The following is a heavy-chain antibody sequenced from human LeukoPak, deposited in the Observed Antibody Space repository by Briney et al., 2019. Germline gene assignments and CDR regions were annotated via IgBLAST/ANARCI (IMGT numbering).Heavy chain of an antibody. J-gene: IGHJ4*02. Sequence: SVNVSFKASGGTFSRYAISWVRQAPGQGLEWMGGIIPMFGIANYAQKFQGRVTITADESTSTAYMELSSLRSEDTAVYYCARDRPYAGGWRGFDYWGQGTLVTVSS. CDR3: ARDRPYAGGWRGFDY. D-gene: IGHD6-19*01. CDR1: GGTFSRYA. V-gene: IGHV1-69*01. CDR2: IIPMFGIA.